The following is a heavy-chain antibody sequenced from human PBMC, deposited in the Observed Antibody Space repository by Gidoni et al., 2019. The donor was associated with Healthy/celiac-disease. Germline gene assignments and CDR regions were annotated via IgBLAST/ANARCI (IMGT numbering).Heavy chain of an antibody. Sequence: EVQLLESGVGLVQPGMSLILSCAASGFTFYDYAMHWFRQAPGKGLEWVSGISWNSGSIGYAEYVKGRFTISRDNAKNSLYLQMNSLRAEDTALYYCAKGSLVTTVAPFDYWGQGTLVTVSS. J-gene: IGHJ4*02. CDR1: GFTFYDYA. V-gene: IGHV3-9*01. CDR3: AKGSLVTTVAPFDY. D-gene: IGHD4-17*01. CDR2: ISWNSGSI.